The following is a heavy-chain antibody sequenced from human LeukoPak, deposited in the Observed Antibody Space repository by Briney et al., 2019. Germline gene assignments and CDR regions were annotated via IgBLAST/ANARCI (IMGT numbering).Heavy chain of an antibody. J-gene: IGHJ4*02. V-gene: IGHV5-51*01. CDR1: GYSFTTYW. CDR2: IYPGDSDT. D-gene: IGHD1-26*01. Sequence: GESLKISCKGSGYSFTTYWIGWVRQMPGKGLEWMGVIYPGDSDTRYSPSFQGQVTISADRSISTAYLQWSSLKASDTAMYYCARQGGVWDDYYDYWGQGTLVTVSS. CDR3: ARQGGVWDDYYDY.